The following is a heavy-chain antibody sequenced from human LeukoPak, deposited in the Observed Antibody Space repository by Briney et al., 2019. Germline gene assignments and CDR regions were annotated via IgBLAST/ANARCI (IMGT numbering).Heavy chain of an antibody. CDR3: ARYSRSWYVPIFDY. D-gene: IGHD6-13*01. V-gene: IGHV3-23*01. Sequence: QPGGTLRLSCAASGFTFSSNGMSWVRQAPGRGLEWVSAISGSGGSTYYADSVKGRFSISRDNSKNTLYLQMNRLRVEDTAVYYCARYSRSWYVPIFDYWGQGTLVTVSS. CDR1: GFTFSSNG. J-gene: IGHJ4*02. CDR2: ISGSGGST.